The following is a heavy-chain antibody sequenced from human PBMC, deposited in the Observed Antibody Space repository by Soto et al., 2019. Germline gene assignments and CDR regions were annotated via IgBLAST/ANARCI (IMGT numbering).Heavy chain of an antibody. CDR2: ISGSGGST. J-gene: IGHJ4*02. V-gene: IGHV3-23*01. CDR1: GFTFSSYA. D-gene: IGHD3-22*01. Sequence: PGVSLRLSCAASGFTFSSYAMSWVRQAPGKWLEWVSAISGSGGSTYYADSVKGRFTISRDNSKNTLYLQMNSLRAEDTAVYYCAKDRGITMIVVVTGFDYWGQGXLVTVYS. CDR3: AKDRGITMIVVVTGFDY.